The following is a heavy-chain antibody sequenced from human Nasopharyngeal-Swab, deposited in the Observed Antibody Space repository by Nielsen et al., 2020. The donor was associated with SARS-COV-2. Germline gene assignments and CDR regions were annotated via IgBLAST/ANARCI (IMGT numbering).Heavy chain of an antibody. V-gene: IGHV4-31*03. CDR1: GGSISSGGYY. CDR2: IYYSGST. CDR3: ASYRGYSYGTPYFDY. Sequence: SETLSLTCTVSGGSISSGGYYWSWIRQYPGKGLEWIGYIYYSGSTYYNPSLKSRVTISVDTSKNQLSLKLSSVTAADTAVYYCASYRGYSYGTPYFDYWGQGTLVTVSS. J-gene: IGHJ4*02. D-gene: IGHD5-18*01.